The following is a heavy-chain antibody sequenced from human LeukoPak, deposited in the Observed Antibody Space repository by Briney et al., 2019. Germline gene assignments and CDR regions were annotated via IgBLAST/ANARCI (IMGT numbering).Heavy chain of an antibody. Sequence: PSETLSLTCTVSGGSISSYYWSWIRQPPGKGLEWIGYIYYSGSTNYNPSLKSRVTISVDTSKNQFSLKLSSVTAADTAVYYCAGSHKYSSSWFLDYWGQGTLVTVSS. CDR1: GGSISSYY. CDR2: IYYSGST. J-gene: IGHJ4*02. CDR3: AGSHKYSSSWFLDY. D-gene: IGHD6-13*01. V-gene: IGHV4-59*08.